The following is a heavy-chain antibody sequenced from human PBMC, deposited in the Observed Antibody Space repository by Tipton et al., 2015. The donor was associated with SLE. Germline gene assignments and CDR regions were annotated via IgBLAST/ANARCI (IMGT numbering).Heavy chain of an antibody. V-gene: IGHV4-39*07. CDR2: SYYSGST. J-gene: IGHJ3*02. D-gene: IGHD5-24*01. Sequence: TLSLTCTVSGGSISSSSYYWGWIRQPPGPGLEWIGSSYYSGSTNYNPSLKSRVTISVDTSKNQFSLKLSSVTAADTAVYYCAREPERWLQLKAFDIWGQGTMVTVSS. CDR1: GGSISSSSYY. CDR3: AREPERWLQLKAFDI.